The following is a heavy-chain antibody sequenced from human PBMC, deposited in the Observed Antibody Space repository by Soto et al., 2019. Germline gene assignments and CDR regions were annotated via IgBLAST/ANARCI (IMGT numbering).Heavy chain of an antibody. D-gene: IGHD4-17*01. V-gene: IGHV4-59*08. CDR3: ARRYGDYYYYYMDV. CDR1: GGSISSYY. J-gene: IGHJ6*03. Sequence: QVQLQESGPGLVKPSETLSLTCTVSGGSISSYYWSWIRQPPGKGLEWIGYIYYSWSTNYNPSLKSRVTISVDTSKNQFSLKLSSVTAADTAVYYCARRYGDYYYYYMDVWGKGTTVTVSS. CDR2: IYYSWST.